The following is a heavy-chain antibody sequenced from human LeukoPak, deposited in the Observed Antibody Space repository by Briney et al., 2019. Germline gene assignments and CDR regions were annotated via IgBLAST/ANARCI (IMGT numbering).Heavy chain of an antibody. CDR1: GLPFSRYW. J-gene: IGHJ5*02. Sequence: GGSLRLSCAASGLPFSRYWLSWVRQAPGKGLEWVANIKQDGSEKYYVDSVKGRFTISRDNAKNSLYLQMNSLRVEDTAVYYCARGWELDPWGQGTLVTVSS. V-gene: IGHV3-7*05. D-gene: IGHD1-26*01. CDR3: ARGWELDP. CDR2: IKQDGSEK.